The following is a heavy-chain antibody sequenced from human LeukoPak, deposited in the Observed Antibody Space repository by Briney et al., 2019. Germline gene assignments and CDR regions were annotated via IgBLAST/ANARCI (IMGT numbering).Heavy chain of an antibody. V-gene: IGHV3-11*04. Sequence: GGSLRLSCAASGFTFSDYYITWIRPAPGKGLEWVSYISSSGSTIYYADSVKGRFTISRDNAKNSLYLQMNSLRAEDTAVYYCARVYYYDSSGYLDAFDIWGQGTMVTVSS. D-gene: IGHD3-22*01. J-gene: IGHJ3*02. CDR3: ARVYYYDSSGYLDAFDI. CDR1: GFTFSDYY. CDR2: ISSSGSTI.